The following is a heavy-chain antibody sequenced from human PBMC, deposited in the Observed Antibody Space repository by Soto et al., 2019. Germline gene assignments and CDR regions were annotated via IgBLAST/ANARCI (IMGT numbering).Heavy chain of an antibody. V-gene: IGHV3-48*03. CDR2: IDESGGTT. Sequence: GGSLRLSCVVSGFMFSDHAMNWVRQAPGKGPEWISRIDESGGTTSYADSVKGRFTISRDNTRDSLYLHMSNLRAEDTAIYYCARGRSLNFAVPPYGMDVWGPGTTVTVSS. D-gene: IGHD3-3*01. CDR1: GFMFSDHA. J-gene: IGHJ6*02. CDR3: ARGRSLNFAVPPYGMDV.